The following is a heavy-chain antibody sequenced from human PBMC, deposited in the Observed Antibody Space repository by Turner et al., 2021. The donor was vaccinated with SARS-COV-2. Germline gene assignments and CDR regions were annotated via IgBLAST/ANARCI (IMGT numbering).Heavy chain of an antibody. V-gene: IGHV4-39*01. CDR1: GGSISSSRYY. J-gene: IGHJ5*02. CDR3: ARLDYDFWSGYYTGWFDP. Sequence: QLQLQESGPGLVKPSETLSLTCTVSGGSISSSRYYWGWIRQPPGKGLEWIGSMYYRGSTYYNPSLKSRVTISVDTSKNQFSLKLSSVTAADTAVYYCARLDYDFWSGYYTGWFDPWGQGTLVTVSS. CDR2: MYYRGST. D-gene: IGHD3-3*01.